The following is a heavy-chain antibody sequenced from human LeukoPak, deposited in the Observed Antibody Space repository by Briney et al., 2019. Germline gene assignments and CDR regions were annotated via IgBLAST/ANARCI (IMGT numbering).Heavy chain of an antibody. V-gene: IGHV3-30-3*01. CDR3: VREPGPGYFDY. CDR1: GLTFSSHA. Sequence: GGSLRLSCAASGLTFSSHAMHWVRQAPGKGLEWVAVISQDGGDRHYTDSVKGRFPISRDNSRNTLYLQMNSLRAEDTAVYYCVREPGPGYFDYWGQGTLVTVSS. CDR2: ISQDGGDR. J-gene: IGHJ4*02. D-gene: IGHD6-13*01.